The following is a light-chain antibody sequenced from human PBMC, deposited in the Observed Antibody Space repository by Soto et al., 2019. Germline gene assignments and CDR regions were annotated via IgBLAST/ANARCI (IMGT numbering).Light chain of an antibody. J-gene: IGKJ5*01. CDR2: GAF. V-gene: IGKV3-11*01. CDR3: QQRNIWPPVT. CDR1: PSVTNF. Sequence: EIVLTQSPATLSLSPGEGATLSYSASPSVTNFLAWYQQKPGQAPRLLIYGAFNRATGIPARFSGSGSGTDFTLTISSLEPEDSAIYYCQQRNIWPPVTFGQGTRLEIK.